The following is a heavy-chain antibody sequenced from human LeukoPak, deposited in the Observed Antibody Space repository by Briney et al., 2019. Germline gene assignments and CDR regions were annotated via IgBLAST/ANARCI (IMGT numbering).Heavy chain of an antibody. D-gene: IGHD3-16*01. CDR2: IWYDGSNK. CDR3: VREIESFDFDF. Sequence: GGSLRLSCAASGFTFSSYSMNWVRQAPGKGLEWVAVIWYDGSNKYYAESVKGRFTISRDNSKKTVYLQMNSLRVEDTAVYYCVREIESFDFDFWGQGTLVTVSS. V-gene: IGHV3-33*08. CDR1: GFTFSSYS. J-gene: IGHJ4*02.